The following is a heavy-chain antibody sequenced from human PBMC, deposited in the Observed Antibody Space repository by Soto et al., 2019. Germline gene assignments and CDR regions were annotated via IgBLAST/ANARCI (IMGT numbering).Heavy chain of an antibody. V-gene: IGHV3-7*03. CDR1: GFTFSSYW. D-gene: IGHD3-22*01. J-gene: IGHJ3*02. CDR3: ARRVYYYDSSGYYYDAFDI. CDR2: IKQDGSEK. Sequence: GGSLRLSCAASGFTFSSYWMSWVRQAPGKGLEWVANIKQDGSEKYYVDSVKGRFTISRDNAKNSLYLQMNSLRAEDTAVYYGARRVYYYDSSGYYYDAFDIWGQGTMVTVSS.